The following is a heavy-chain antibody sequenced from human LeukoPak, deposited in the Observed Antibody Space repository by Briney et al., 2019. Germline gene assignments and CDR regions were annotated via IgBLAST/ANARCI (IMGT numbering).Heavy chain of an antibody. J-gene: IGHJ4*02. CDR2: ISGSGGST. CDR1: GFTFSSYA. CDR3: AKPTPGRGSFLIEY. V-gene: IGHV3-23*01. Sequence: GGSLRLSCAASGFTFSSYAMSWVRQAPGKGLEWVSAISGSGGSTYYADSVKGRFTISRDNSKNTLYLQMDSLRAEDTAVYFCAKPTPGRGSFLIEYWGQGTLVTVSS. D-gene: IGHD1-26*01.